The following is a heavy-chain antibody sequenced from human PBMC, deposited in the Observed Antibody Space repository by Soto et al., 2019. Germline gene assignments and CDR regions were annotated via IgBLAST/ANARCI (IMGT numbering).Heavy chain of an antibody. V-gene: IGHV4-59*01. D-gene: IGHD5-12*01. CDR1: GGSISSYY. CDR3: ARGHSGYDYGLDY. J-gene: IGHJ4*02. Sequence: SETLSLTSTVSGGSISSYYWSWVRQPPGKGLEWIGYIYYSGSTNYNPSLKSRVTISVDTSKNQFSLKLSSVTAADTAVYYCARGHSGYDYGLDYWGQGTLVTVSS. CDR2: IYYSGST.